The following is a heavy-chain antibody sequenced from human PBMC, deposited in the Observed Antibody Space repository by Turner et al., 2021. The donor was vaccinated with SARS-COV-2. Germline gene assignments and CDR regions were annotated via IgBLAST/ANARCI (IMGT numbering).Heavy chain of an antibody. CDR2: ISGSGETT. Sequence: EVQVLESGGRLVQPGGSLRLSCTASGFTFNFSAFNWVRKAPGKGLEWVSAISGSGETTFYAGSVQGRFTITRDNSKNTLYLQMNSLRAEDTALYYCARRNRETTQKAGSGSPLFYFDYWGQGTLVTVSS. CDR3: ARRNRETTQKAGSGSPLFYFDY. CDR1: GFTFNFSA. V-gene: IGHV3-23*01. J-gene: IGHJ4*02. D-gene: IGHD3-22*01.